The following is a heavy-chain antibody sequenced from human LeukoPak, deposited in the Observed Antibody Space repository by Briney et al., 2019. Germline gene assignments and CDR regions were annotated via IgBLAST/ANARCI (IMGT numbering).Heavy chain of an antibody. CDR1: GFTFTTYW. Sequence: GGSLRLSCAASGFTFTTYWMSWVRQAPGKGLEWVANIKQDGTEKYYVDSVKGRFTISRDNAENSLYLQMNSLRAEDTAVYYCAELGITMIGGVWGKGTTVTISS. J-gene: IGHJ6*04. CDR2: IKQDGTEK. V-gene: IGHV3-7*01. D-gene: IGHD3-10*02. CDR3: AELGITMIGGV.